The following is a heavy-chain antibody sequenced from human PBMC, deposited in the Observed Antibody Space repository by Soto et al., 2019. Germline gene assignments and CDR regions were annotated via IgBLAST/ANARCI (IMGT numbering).Heavy chain of an antibody. D-gene: IGHD2-8*01. V-gene: IGHV3-74*01. CDR2: INSDGSST. CDR3: AREGFAYCTHINCLRPFDN. J-gene: IGHJ4*02. Sequence: EVQLVESGGGLVQPGGSLRLSCAASGFTLSSYWMHWVRQAPGKGLVWVSRINSDGSSTTYADSVKGRFTISRDNAKNTLYLQMNSLRAEDTAVYYCAREGFAYCTHINCLRPFDNWGQGTLVTVSS. CDR1: GFTLSSYW.